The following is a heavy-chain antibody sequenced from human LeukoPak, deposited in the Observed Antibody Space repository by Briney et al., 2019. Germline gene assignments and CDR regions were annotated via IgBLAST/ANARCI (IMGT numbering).Heavy chain of an antibody. CDR1: GYTFTSYG. D-gene: IGHD6-19*01. J-gene: IGHJ4*02. CDR2: ISGYNAET. CDR3: AREGDSAGWYRPAFRPLDY. Sequence: ASVKVSCKTSGYTFTSYGLYWVRQAPGQGLEWMGWISGYNAETNYARKFQGRVTMTTDTSTTTAYMELTSLTSDDTALYYCAREGDSAGWYRPAFRPLDYWGQGTMVTVSS. V-gene: IGHV1-18*01.